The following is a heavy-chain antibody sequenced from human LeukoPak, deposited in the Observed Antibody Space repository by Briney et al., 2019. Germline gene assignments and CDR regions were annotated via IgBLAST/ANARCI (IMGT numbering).Heavy chain of an antibody. D-gene: IGHD5-12*01. J-gene: IGHJ4*02. CDR3: ARRDLGGYVGY. CDR1: GFTFSSYS. V-gene: IGHV3-21*01. CDR2: ISSSSSYR. Sequence: GGSLRLSCAASGFTFSSYSMNWVRQAPGKGLEWVSSISSSSSYRYYADSVKGRFTISRDNSKNTLYLQMNSLRAEDTAVYYCARRDLGGYVGYWGQGTLVTVSS.